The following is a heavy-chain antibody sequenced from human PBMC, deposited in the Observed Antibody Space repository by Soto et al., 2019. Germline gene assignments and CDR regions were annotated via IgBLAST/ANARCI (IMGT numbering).Heavy chain of an antibody. Sequence: SETLSLTCAVYGGSFSGYYWSWIRQPPGKGLEWIGEINHSGSTNYNPSLKSRVTISVDTSKNQFSLKLSSVTAADTAVYYCARALNLGEQQLVPNWFDPWGQGTLVTVSS. CDR2: INHSGST. CDR3: ARALNLGEQQLVPNWFDP. CDR1: GGSFSGYY. J-gene: IGHJ5*02. D-gene: IGHD6-13*01. V-gene: IGHV4-34*01.